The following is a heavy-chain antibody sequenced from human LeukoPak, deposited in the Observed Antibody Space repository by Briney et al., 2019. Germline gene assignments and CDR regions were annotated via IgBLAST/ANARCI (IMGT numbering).Heavy chain of an antibody. V-gene: IGHV3-21*01. CDR3: ARDVTYYDFWSGYYQIDY. J-gene: IGHJ4*02. CDR1: GFTFSSYS. Sequence: GGSLRLSYAASGFTFSSYSMNWVRQAPGKGLEWVSSISSSSYIYYADSVKGRFTISRDNAKNSLYLQMNSLRAEDTAVYYCARDVTYYDFWSGYYQIDYWGQGTLVTVSS. CDR2: ISSSSYI. D-gene: IGHD3-3*01.